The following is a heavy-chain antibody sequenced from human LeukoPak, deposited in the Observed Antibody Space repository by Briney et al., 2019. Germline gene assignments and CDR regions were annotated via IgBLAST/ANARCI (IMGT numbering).Heavy chain of an antibody. CDR2: ISGNGGST. V-gene: IGHV3-23*01. J-gene: IGHJ4*02. Sequence: PGGSLRLSCAASGFTFSSYAMSWVRQAPGKGLEWVSAISGNGGSTYYADSVKGRFTISRDNSKNTLYLQMNSLRAEDTGVYYCAKIPRKTFDYWGQGTLVTVSS. CDR3: AKIPRKTFDY. CDR1: GFTFSSYA.